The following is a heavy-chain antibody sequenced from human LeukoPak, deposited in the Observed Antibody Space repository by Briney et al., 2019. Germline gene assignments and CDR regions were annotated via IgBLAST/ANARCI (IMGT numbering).Heavy chain of an antibody. J-gene: IGHJ4*01. CDR2: FYYTGSI. CDR1: GGSISSTSYY. D-gene: IGHD4-17*01. Sequence: SETLSLTCLVSGGSISSTSYYWGWIRQSPGRGLEWIGSFYYTGSIFDNRSLRSRVTISIDMSKNQFLPKLTSVTAADTAVYFCVSGTKVNNFAYWGQGTLVTVSS. CDR3: VSGTKVNNFAY. V-gene: IGHV4-39*07.